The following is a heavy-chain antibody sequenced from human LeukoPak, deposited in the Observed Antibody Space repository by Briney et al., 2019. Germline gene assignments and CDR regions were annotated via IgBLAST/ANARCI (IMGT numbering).Heavy chain of an antibody. J-gene: IGHJ4*02. CDR2: ISWNSGSI. D-gene: IGHD6-6*01. CDR3: AKDEGSSSADY. Sequence: GGSLRLSCAASGFTFDDYAMHWVRQAPGKGLEWVSGISWNSGSIGYADSVKGRFTISRDNAKNSLYLQMNSLRAEDTALYYCAKDEGSSSADYWGQGTLVTVSS. CDR1: GFTFDDYA. V-gene: IGHV3-9*01.